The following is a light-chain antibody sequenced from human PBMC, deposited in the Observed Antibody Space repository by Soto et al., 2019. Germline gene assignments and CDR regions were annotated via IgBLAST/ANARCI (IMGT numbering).Light chain of an antibody. V-gene: IGKV1-9*01. J-gene: IGKJ4*02. Sequence: DIQVTKSPAFLSASVGDRVTITCRASQGISYYLAWYQQRPCKDPKRLIYAASSLKSGVPSRCSGSGCGTEFTPTISSLQPEDFATYSCQQLYSYPRTFGGGTKVDIK. CDR3: QQLYSYPRT. CDR2: AAS. CDR1: QGISYY.